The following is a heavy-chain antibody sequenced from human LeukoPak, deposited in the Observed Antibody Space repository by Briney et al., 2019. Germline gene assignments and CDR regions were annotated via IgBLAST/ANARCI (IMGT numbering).Heavy chain of an antibody. CDR1: GFTFSSYE. D-gene: IGHD3-22*01. CDR3: ARDQTYYYDSSGYRGLDY. Sequence: PGGSLRLSCAASGFTFSSYEMNWVRQAPGKGLEWVSYISSSGSTIYYADSVKGRFTISRDNAKNLLYLQMNSLRAEDTAVYYFARDQTYYYDSSGYRGLDYWGQGTLVTVSS. CDR2: ISSSGSTI. J-gene: IGHJ4*02. V-gene: IGHV3-48*03.